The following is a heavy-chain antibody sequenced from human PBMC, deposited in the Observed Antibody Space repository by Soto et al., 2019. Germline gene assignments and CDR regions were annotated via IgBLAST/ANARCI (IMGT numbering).Heavy chain of an antibody. V-gene: IGHV5-51*01. CDR3: ARHGLGDILTGQPDY. CDR2: IYPGDSDT. Sequence: PGESLKISCKGSGYSFTSYWIGWVRKMPGKGLEWMGIIYPGDSDTRYSPSFQGQVTISADKSISTAYLQWSSLKASDTAMYYCARHGLGDILTGQPDYWGQGTLVTVSS. CDR1: GYSFTSYW. J-gene: IGHJ4*02. D-gene: IGHD3-9*01.